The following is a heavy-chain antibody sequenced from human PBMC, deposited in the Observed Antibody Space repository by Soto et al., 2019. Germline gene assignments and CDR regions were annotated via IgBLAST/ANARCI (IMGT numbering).Heavy chain of an antibody. V-gene: IGHV5-51*01. J-gene: IGHJ5*02. CDR2: IYPGDSDT. CDR3: ARHLPPRYYDILTGYPDSDNNNWFDP. D-gene: IGHD3-9*01. CDR1: GYSFTSYW. Sequence: PGESLKISCKGSGYSFTSYWIGWVRQMPGKGLEWMGIIYPGDSDTRYSPSFQGQVTISADKSISTAYLQWSSLKASDTAMYYCARHLPPRYYDILTGYPDSDNNNWFDPWGQGTLVTVSS.